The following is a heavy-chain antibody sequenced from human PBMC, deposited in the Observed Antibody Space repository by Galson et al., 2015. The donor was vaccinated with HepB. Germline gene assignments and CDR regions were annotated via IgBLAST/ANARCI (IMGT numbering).Heavy chain of an antibody. CDR2: INPSGGST. V-gene: IGHV1-46*03. J-gene: IGHJ5*02. CDR1: GYTFTSYY. CDR3: ARESGSGSYYKTNWFDP. Sequence: SCKASGYTFTSYYMHWVRQAPGQGLEWMGIINPSGGSTSYAQKFQGRVTMTRDTSTSTVYMELSSLRSEDTAVYYCARESGSGSYYKTNWFDPWGQGTLVTVSS. D-gene: IGHD3-10*01.